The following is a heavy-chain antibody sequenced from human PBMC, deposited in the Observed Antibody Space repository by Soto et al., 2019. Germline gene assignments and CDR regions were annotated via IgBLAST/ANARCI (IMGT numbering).Heavy chain of an antibody. CDR1: GLTFSSFA. V-gene: IGHV3-30-3*01. D-gene: IGHD6-19*01. J-gene: IGHJ1*01. CDR3: ARDGGWREYFQR. Sequence: QVQLVESGGGVVQPGRSLRLSCAASGLTFSSFAMHWVRQAPGKGLEWVALISHDGNNQYYADSVKGRFTVSRDNSMSTLYLQMNSLSPEDTAIYYCARDGGWREYFQRWGQGTPVTFSS. CDR2: ISHDGNNQ.